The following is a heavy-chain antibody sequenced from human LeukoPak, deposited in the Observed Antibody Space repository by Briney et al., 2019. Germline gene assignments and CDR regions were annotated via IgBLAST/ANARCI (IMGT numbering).Heavy chain of an antibody. CDR1: GFTFSNHW. D-gene: IGHD4-11*01. CDR2: INRDGSST. V-gene: IGHV3-74*01. CDR3: SRGGSYSQGDY. J-gene: IGHJ4*02. Sequence: GGSLRLSCAASGFTFSNHWMHWVRQAPGQGLVWVSRINRDGSSTSYADSVKGRFTFSRDNAKNTVYLQMSSLRAKDTAVYYCSRGGSYSQGDYWGQGTRVTVAS.